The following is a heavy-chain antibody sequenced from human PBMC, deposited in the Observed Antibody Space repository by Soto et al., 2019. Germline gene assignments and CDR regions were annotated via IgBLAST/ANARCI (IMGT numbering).Heavy chain of an antibody. CDR2: INHSGST. Sequence: NPSETLSLTCAVYGGSFSGYYWSWIRQPPGKGLEWIGEINHSGSTNYNPSLKSRVTISVDTSKNQFSLKLSSVTAADTAVYYCARGRHCSSTSCYDYWGQGTLVTVSS. CDR3: ARGRHCSSTSCYDY. V-gene: IGHV4-34*01. J-gene: IGHJ4*02. CDR1: GGSFSGYY. D-gene: IGHD2-2*01.